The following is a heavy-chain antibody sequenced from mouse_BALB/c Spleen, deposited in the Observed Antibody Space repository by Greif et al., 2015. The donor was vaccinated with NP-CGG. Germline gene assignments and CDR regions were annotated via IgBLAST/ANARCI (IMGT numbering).Heavy chain of an antibody. CDR1: GYTFTSYW. Sequence: VQLQQSGAELARPGASVKLSCKASGYTFTSYWMQWVKQRPGQGLEWIGAIYPGDGDTRYTQKFKGKATLTADKSSSTAYMQLSSLASEDSAVYFCARGDYGKGGFAYWGQGTLVTVSA. CDR2: IYPGDGDT. J-gene: IGHJ3*01. CDR3: ARGDYGKGGFAY. D-gene: IGHD2-1*01. V-gene: IGHV1-87*01.